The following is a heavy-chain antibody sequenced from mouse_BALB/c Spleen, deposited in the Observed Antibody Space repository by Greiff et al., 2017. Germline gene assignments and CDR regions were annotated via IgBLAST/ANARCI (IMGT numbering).Heavy chain of an antibody. Sequence: DVKLQESGPGLVKPSQSLSLTCSVTGYSITSGYYWNWIRQFPGNKLEWMGYISYDGSNNYNPSLKNRISITRDTSKNQFFLKLNSVTTEDTATYYCARGIYGNYYAMDYWGQGTSVTVSS. V-gene: IGHV3-6*02. CDR3: ARGIYGNYYAMDY. CDR2: ISYDGSN. D-gene: IGHD2-1*01. CDR1: GYSITSGYY. J-gene: IGHJ4*01.